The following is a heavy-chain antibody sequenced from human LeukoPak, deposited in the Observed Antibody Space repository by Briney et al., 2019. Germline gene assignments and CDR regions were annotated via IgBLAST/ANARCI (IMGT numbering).Heavy chain of an antibody. CDR2: IYYSGST. CDR1: GGSFSGYY. J-gene: IGHJ4*02. V-gene: IGHV4-31*11. Sequence: SETLSLTCAVYGGSFSGYYWSWIRQHPGKGLEWIGYIYYSGSTYYNPSLKSRVTISVDTSKNQFSLKLSSVTAADTAVYYCARGARWDFDYWGQGTLVTVSS. D-gene: IGHD1-26*01. CDR3: ARGARWDFDY.